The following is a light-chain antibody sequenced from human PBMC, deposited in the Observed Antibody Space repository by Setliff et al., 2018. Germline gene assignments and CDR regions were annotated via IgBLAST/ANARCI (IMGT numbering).Light chain of an antibody. Sequence: QSALTQPRSVSGSPGQSVTISCTGTSSDVGGYNYVSWYQQHPGKAPKLMIYDVDKRPSGVPDRFSGSKSGNTASLTISGLLAEDEADYYCCSYAGNYLNWVFGGGTKVTVL. CDR3: CSYAGNYLNWV. J-gene: IGLJ3*02. CDR1: SSDVGGYNY. CDR2: DVD. V-gene: IGLV2-11*01.